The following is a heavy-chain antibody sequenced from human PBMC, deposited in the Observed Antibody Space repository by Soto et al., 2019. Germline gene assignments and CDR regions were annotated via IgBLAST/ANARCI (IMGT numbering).Heavy chain of an antibody. J-gene: IGHJ4*02. Sequence: ASLKVSCKASGYTFTSYDINWVRQATGQGLEWMGWMNPNSGNTGYAQKFQGRVTMTRNTSISTAYMELSSLRSEDTAVYYCARGGVKDFVLLVYPLRPFDYGGQGTLVTV. D-gene: IGHD2-8*01. CDR1: GYTFTSYD. CDR3: ARGGVKDFVLLVYPLRPFDY. CDR2: MNPNSGNT. V-gene: IGHV1-8*01.